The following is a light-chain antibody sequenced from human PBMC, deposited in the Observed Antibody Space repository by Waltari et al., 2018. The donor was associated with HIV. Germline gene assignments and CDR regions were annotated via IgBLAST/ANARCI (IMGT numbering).Light chain of an antibody. CDR2: DHS. V-gene: IGLV6-57*01. J-gene: IGLJ2*01. Sequence: NFMLTQPHSVSDSPGKTVTISCTRNSGSIASNSVQWYQRRPGSSPTTVIFDHSQRPSGVSDRFSASIDTSSNSASLPIVGLKTEDEGDFFCHSYDSDNQIFGGGTKLTVL. CDR1: SGSIASNS. CDR3: HSYDSDNQI.